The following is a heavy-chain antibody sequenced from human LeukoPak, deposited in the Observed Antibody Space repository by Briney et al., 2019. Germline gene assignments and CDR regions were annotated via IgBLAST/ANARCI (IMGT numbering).Heavy chain of an antibody. CDR1: GFTFSSYE. V-gene: IGHV3-74*01. Sequence: GGSLRLSCAASGFTFSSYEMNWVRQAPGKGLVWVSRINSDGSSTSYADSVKGRFTISRDNAENTLYLQMNSLRAEDTAVYYCAGDRYGDYASHWGQGTLVTVSS. CDR3: AGDRYGDYASH. D-gene: IGHD4-17*01. J-gene: IGHJ4*02. CDR2: INSDGSST.